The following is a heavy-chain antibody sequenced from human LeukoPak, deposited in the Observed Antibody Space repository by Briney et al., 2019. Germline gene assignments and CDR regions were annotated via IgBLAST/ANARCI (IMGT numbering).Heavy chain of an antibody. J-gene: IGHJ3*02. CDR3: ARTWFGESDDAFDI. V-gene: IGHV4-30-4*01. CDR2: IYPGGST. Sequence: SETLSLTCSVSGGSISSGDCYWNWIRQPPGKGLKWIGYIYPGGSTYYNPSLKSRVTMSLDTSKNQLSLRLSSVTAADTAVYYCARTWFGESDDAFDIWGQGTLVTVSS. D-gene: IGHD3-10*01. CDR1: GGSISSGDCY.